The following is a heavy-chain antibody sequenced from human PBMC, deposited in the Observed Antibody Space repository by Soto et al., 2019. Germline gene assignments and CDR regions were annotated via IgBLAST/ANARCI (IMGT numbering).Heavy chain of an antibody. CDR3: AREHDTTGYILRY. CDR2: IKEDGSER. D-gene: IGHD3-9*01. CDR1: GFTFTLYW. Sequence: PGGSLRLSCAASGFTFTLYWMSWVRQAPGKGLEWVANIKEDGSERYYVDSVKGRFTISRDNSDNTLYLQMNSLRVEDTAMYYCAREHDTTGYILRYWGQGTLVTVSS. V-gene: IGHV3-7*03. J-gene: IGHJ4*02.